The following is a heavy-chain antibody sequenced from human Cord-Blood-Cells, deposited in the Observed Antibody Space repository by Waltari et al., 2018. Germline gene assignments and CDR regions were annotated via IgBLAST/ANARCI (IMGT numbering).Heavy chain of an antibody. V-gene: IGHV3-23*01. CDR3: AATYCGGDCYSGYAFDI. CDR1: GFTFSSYA. CDR2: ISGSGGST. J-gene: IGHJ3*02. Sequence: EVQLLESGGGLVQPGGSLRLSCAASGFTFSSYAMSWVRKAPGKGREWGSAISGSGGSTYYADSVKGRFTISRDNSKNTLYLQMNSLRAEDTAVYYCAATYCGGDCYSGYAFDIWGQGTMVTVSS. D-gene: IGHD2-21*02.